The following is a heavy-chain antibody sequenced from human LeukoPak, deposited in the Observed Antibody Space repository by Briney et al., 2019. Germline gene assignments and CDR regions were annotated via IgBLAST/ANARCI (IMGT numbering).Heavy chain of an antibody. D-gene: IGHD2-8*01. CDR1: GFTFSGYS. V-gene: IGHV3-21*01. CDR2: ISSSSSYI. Sequence: GGSLRLSCAASGFTFSGYSMNWVRQAPGKGLEWVSSISSSSSYIYYADSVKGRFTISRDNAKNSLYLQMNSLRAEDTAVYYCARDPDTKPIKIKRYYMDVWGKGTTVTVSS. J-gene: IGHJ6*03. CDR3: ARDPDTKPIKIKRYYMDV.